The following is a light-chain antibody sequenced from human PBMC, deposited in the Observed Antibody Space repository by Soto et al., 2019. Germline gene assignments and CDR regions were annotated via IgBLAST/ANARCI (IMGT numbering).Light chain of an antibody. J-gene: IGLJ1*01. CDR3: SSYTSSTTPLV. V-gene: IGLV2-14*01. Sequence: QSVLTQPASVAGSPGQSITISCTGTSSDVGNYIYVSWYQQHPGKAPKLMIYEISNRPSGISNRFSGSKSGNTASLTISGLQAQDEADYYCSSYTSSTTPLVFGTGTQLTVL. CDR2: EIS. CDR1: SSDVGNYIY.